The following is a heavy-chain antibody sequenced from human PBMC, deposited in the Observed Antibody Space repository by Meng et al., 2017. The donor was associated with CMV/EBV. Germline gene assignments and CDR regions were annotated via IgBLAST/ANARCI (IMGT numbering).Heavy chain of an antibody. J-gene: IGHJ6*02. CDR2: ISSSSSYI. Sequence: GESLKISCAASGFTFSSYSMNWVRLAPGKGLEWVSSISSSSSYIYYADSVKGRFTISRDNAKNSLYLQMNSLRAEDTAVYYCARDDDESHYYYYGMDVWGQGTTVTVSS. V-gene: IGHV3-21*01. CDR3: ARDDDESHYYYYGMDV. CDR1: GFTFSSYS.